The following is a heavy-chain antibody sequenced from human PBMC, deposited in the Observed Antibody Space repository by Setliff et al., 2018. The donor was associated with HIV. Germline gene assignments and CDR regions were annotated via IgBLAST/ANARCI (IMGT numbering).Heavy chain of an antibody. CDR3: ATGIAVAGSFDY. CDR2: FDPEDGET. D-gene: IGHD6-19*01. V-gene: IGHV1-24*01. Sequence: CKVSGYTLTELSMHWVRQAPGKGLEWMGGFDPEDGETIYAQKFQGRVTMTEDTSTDTAYMELSSLRSEDTAVYYCATGIAVAGSFDYWGQGTLVTVSS. CDR1: GYTLTELS. J-gene: IGHJ4*02.